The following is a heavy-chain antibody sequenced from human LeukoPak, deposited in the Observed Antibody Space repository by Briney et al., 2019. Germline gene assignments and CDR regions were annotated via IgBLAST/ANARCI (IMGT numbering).Heavy chain of an antibody. Sequence: PSQTLSLTCTVSGGSISRYYWTWIRQSPGKGLEWIGYVHYSGSTNYNPSLKSRVTMSVDTSKNQFSLNLSSVTAADTAVYYCASGYSGYDFDYWGQGTLVTVSS. CDR3: ASGYSGYDFDY. J-gene: IGHJ4*02. D-gene: IGHD5-12*01. CDR2: VHYSGST. CDR1: GGSISRYY. V-gene: IGHV4-59*08.